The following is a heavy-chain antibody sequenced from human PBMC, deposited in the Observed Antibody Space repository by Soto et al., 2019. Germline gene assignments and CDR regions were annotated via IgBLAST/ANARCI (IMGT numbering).Heavy chain of an antibody. CDR2: MNPNSGNT. J-gene: IGHJ5*02. CDR1: GYTFASYN. CDR3: AFRGAWNYDWFDP. V-gene: IGHV1-8*01. Sequence: QVQLVQSGAEVKKPGASVKVSCKASGYTFASYNINWVRQAAGQGFEWMGWMNPNSGNTGYAQKFQGRVTMTRNTSIRTAYMELSSLRSEDTAVYYCAFRGAWNYDWFDPWGQGTLVTVSS. D-gene: IGHD1-7*01.